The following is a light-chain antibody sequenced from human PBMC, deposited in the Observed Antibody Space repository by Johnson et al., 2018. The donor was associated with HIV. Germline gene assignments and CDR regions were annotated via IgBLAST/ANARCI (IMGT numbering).Light chain of an antibody. CDR3: GTWHSSLSTGGV. J-gene: IGLJ1*01. CDR1: SSNIGSTS. CDR2: ENN. Sequence: QSVLTQPPSVSAAPGQKVTISCSGSSSNIGSTSVSWYQQLPGTAPKLLIYENNKRPSGIPHRFSGSQSGTSATLAIPALQPEDEADYYCGTWHSSLSTGGVFGSGTKVTVL. V-gene: IGLV1-51*02.